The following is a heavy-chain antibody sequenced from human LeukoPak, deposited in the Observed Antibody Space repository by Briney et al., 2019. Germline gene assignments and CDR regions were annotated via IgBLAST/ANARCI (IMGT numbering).Heavy chain of an antibody. CDR3: ARGGTIAAAGTGYFDY. CDR1: GGSFSGYY. Sequence: SETLSLTCAVYGGSFSGYYWSWIRQPPGKGLEWIGEINHSGSTNYNPSLKSRVTISVDTSKNQFSLKLSSVTAADTAVYYCARGGTIAAAGTGYFDYWGQGTLVTVSS. D-gene: IGHD6-13*01. V-gene: IGHV4-34*01. J-gene: IGHJ4*02. CDR2: INHSGST.